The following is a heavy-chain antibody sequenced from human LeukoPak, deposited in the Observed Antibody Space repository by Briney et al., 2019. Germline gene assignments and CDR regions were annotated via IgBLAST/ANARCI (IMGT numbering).Heavy chain of an antibody. CDR2: ISAYNGNT. V-gene: IGHV1-18*04. CDR3: ASSIAVAGSADYFDY. CDR1: GYTFTSYD. J-gene: IGHJ4*02. Sequence: ASVKVSCKASGYTFTSYDISWVRQAPGQGLEWMGWISAYNGNTNYAQKLQGRVTMTTDTSTSTAYMELRSLRSDDTAVYYCASSIAVAGSADYFDYWGQGTLVTVSS. D-gene: IGHD6-19*01.